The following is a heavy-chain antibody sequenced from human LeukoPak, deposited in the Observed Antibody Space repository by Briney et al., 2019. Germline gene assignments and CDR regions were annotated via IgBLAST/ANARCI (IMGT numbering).Heavy chain of an antibody. CDR2: IIPIFGTA. Sequence: GSSVKVSCKASGGTYSSDAICWVRQAPGQGLEWMGWIIPIFGTANYAQKFQGRVTITADESTSTAYMELSSLRSEDTAVYYCARIRAYCGGDCYSIPGYLGYFDYWGQGTLVTVSS. D-gene: IGHD2-21*02. V-gene: IGHV1-69*01. J-gene: IGHJ4*02. CDR1: GGTYSSDA. CDR3: ARIRAYCGGDCYSIPGYLGYFDY.